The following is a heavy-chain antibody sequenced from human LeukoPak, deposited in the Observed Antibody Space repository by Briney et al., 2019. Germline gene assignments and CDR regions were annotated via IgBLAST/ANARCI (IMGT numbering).Heavy chain of an antibody. V-gene: IGHV1-2*02. Sequence: GASVKVSCKASGYTFAGYYMHWVRQAPGQGLEWMGWINPNSGGTNYAQKFQGRVTMTRDTSISTAYMELSRLRSDDTAVYYCARDPPVARKQQLVENNWFDPWGQGTLVTVSS. D-gene: IGHD6-13*01. CDR1: GYTFAGYY. J-gene: IGHJ5*02. CDR3: ARDPPVARKQQLVENNWFDP. CDR2: INPNSGGT.